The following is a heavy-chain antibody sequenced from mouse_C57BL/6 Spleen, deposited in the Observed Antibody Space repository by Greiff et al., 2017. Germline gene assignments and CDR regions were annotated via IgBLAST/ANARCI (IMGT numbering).Heavy chain of an antibody. CDR2: IDPENGDT. Sequence: EVQLQQSGAELVRPGASVKLSCKASGFNIKDDYMHWVKQRPEQGLEWIGWIDPENGDTEYASKFQGKATITADTSSNTAYLQLSSLTSEDPAVYYCTTGGSGYWYYDVWGTGTTVTVSS. CDR1: GFNIKDDY. J-gene: IGHJ1*03. D-gene: IGHD1-1*01. CDR3: TTGGSGYWYYDV. V-gene: IGHV14-4*01.